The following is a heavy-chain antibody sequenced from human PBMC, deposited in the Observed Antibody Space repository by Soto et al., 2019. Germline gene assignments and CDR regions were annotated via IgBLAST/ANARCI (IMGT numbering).Heavy chain of an antibody. CDR3: ARVEYPRGYFQH. CDR2: SIPSFGTA. Sequence: QVQLVQSGAEVKKPGSSVQVSCKASGGTFSSYAISWVRQAPGQGLEWMGGSIPSFGTANYAQKFQGRVTITADESTSTAYMELSSLRSEDTAVYYCARVEYPRGYFQHWGQGTLVTVSS. V-gene: IGHV1-69*01. D-gene: IGHD3-10*01. J-gene: IGHJ1*01. CDR1: GGTFSSYA.